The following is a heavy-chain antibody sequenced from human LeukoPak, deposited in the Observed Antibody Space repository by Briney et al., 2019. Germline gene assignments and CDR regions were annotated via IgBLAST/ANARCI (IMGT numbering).Heavy chain of an antibody. CDR2: IYTSGST. D-gene: IGHD3-10*01. J-gene: IGHJ5*02. CDR3: ARDGPVWFGELSPWFDP. Sequence: LETLSLTCTVSGGSISSYYWSWIRQPAGKGLEWIGRIYTSGSTNYNPSLKSRVTMSVDTSKNQFSLKLSSVTAADTAVYYCARDGPVWFGELSPWFDPWGQGTLVTVSS. CDR1: GGSISSYY. V-gene: IGHV4-4*07.